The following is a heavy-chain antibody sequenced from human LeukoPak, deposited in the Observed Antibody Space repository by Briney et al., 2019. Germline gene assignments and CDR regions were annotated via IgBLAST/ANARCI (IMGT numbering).Heavy chain of an antibody. CDR3: TSLIADYTLEYFQH. CDR2: IIPILGIA. V-gene: IGHV1-69*04. D-gene: IGHD3-3*01. J-gene: IGHJ1*01. CDR1: GGTFSSYA. Sequence: AASVKVSCRASGGTFSSYAISWVRQAPGQGLEWMGRIIPILGIANYAQKFQGRVTITADKSTSTAYMELSSLRSEDTAVYYCTSLIADYTLEYFQHWGQGTLVTVSS.